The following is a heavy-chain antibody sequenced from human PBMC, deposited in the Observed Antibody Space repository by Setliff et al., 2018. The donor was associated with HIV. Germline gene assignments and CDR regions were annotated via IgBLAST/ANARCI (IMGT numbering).Heavy chain of an antibody. D-gene: IGHD3-3*01. J-gene: IGHJ4*02. V-gene: IGHV1-18*01. Sequence: ASVKVSCKASGYTLRRHGISWVRQAPGQGLEWMGWISAYNGNTNYAQKFRGRVTLTTDTSTSTAYMELRSLRSDDTAVYYCVRDFLNYDFYRAFDSWGQGTLVTVSS. CDR1: GYTLRRHG. CDR2: ISAYNGNT. CDR3: VRDFLNYDFYRAFDS.